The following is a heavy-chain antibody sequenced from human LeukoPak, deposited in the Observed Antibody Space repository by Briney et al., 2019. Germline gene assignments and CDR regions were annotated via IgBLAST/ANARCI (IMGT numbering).Heavy chain of an antibody. J-gene: IGHJ4*02. CDR3: ARSKDNRGYDVRHLDY. CDR2: INPNGGHT. Sequence: ASVKVSCKTGRFTFIGNYLHWVRQAPGQGLEWMGMINPNGGHTDYAQNFQDRVTMTRDMSTSTVYMELSSLRSEDTAVFYCARSKDNRGYDVRHLDYWGQGTLVTVSS. V-gene: IGHV1-46*01. D-gene: IGHD2-2*01. CDR1: RFTFIGNY.